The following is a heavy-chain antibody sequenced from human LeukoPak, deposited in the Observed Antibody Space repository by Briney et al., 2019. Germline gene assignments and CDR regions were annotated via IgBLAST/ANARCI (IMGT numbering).Heavy chain of an antibody. D-gene: IGHD4-17*01. J-gene: IGHJ6*02. CDR2: IIPILGIA. V-gene: IGHV1-69*04. CDR1: GYTFTSYD. CDR3: ARAYGDSLYYGMDV. Sequence: EASVKVSCKASGYTFTSYDINWVRQATGQGLEWMGRIIPILGIANYAQKFQGRVTITADKSTSTAYMELSSLRSEDTAVYYCARAYGDSLYYGMDVWGQGTTVTVSS.